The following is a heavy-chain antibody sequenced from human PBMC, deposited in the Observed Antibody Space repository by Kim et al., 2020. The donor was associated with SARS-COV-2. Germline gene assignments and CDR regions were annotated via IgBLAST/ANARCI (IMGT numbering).Heavy chain of an antibody. CDR2: AHYRGST. Sequence: SETLSLTCAVSGASITSYYWTWIRQSPGKGLEWIGYAHYRGSTNYNPSLKSRVTISGDTSKNQFSLKLSSVTAADTAVYYCARDPLGGGDYPYWYFDLWGPGTLSTVSS. D-gene: IGHD4-17*01. J-gene: IGHJ2*01. CDR3: ARDPLGGGDYPYWYFDL. CDR1: GASITSYY. V-gene: IGHV4-59*13.